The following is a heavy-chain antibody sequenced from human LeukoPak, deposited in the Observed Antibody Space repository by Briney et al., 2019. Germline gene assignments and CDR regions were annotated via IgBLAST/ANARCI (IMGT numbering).Heavy chain of an antibody. CDR3: ARALRTGLGDYVPVL. J-gene: IGHJ4*02. V-gene: IGHV5-51*01. CDR2: IYPGDSET. CDR1: GYKFTNYW. Sequence: KAGESLKISCKASGYKFTNYWIGWVRQTPGKGLEWMTIIYPGDSETRYSPSFQGQVTISADKSIGTTYLQWSSLKASDTAIYYCARALRTGLGDYVPVLWGQGTLVTVSS. D-gene: IGHD3-16*01.